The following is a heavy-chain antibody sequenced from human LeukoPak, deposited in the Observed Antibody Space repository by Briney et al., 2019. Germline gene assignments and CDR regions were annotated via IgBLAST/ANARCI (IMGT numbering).Heavy chain of an antibody. J-gene: IGHJ4*02. D-gene: IGHD5-18*01. CDR3: AKGQGGLEKSYGPDY. CDR2: ISWNSGSI. Sequence: GRSLRLSCAASGFTFDDCAMHWVRQAPGKGLEWVSGISWNSGSIGYADSVKGRFTISRDNAKNSLYLQMNSLRAEDTALYYCAKGQGGLEKSYGPDYWGQGTLVTVSS. V-gene: IGHV3-9*01. CDR1: GFTFDDCA.